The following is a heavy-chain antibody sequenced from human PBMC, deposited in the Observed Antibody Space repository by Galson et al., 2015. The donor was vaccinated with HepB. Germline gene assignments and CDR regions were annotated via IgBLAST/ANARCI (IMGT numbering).Heavy chain of an antibody. CDR3: ATEDSSGFFDY. V-gene: IGHV1-69*13. CDR2: IIPISGTP. Sequence: SVKVSCKASEVTFSTYPISWVRQAPGQGLEWMGGIIPISGTPKYAQKFQGRVTITADESTSTAYMELSSLRSEDTAIYYCATEDSSGFFDYWGQGTLVTVSS. D-gene: IGHD3-22*01. CDR1: EVTFSTYP. J-gene: IGHJ4*02.